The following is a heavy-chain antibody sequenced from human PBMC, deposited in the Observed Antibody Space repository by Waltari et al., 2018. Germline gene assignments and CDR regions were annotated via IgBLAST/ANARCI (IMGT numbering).Heavy chain of an antibody. CDR1: GFIFTSYW. Sequence: EVQLVQSGAEVKKSGESLTISCKGSGFIFTSYWINWLRQMHGKGLEWMGRIDPADSRTYSSPSFQGNVTISVDNSISTAYLQWTSLEASDTAMFYCARQRGGGGPWSDNNDYYGMDVWGQGTTVIVFS. D-gene: IGHD1-1*01. CDR2: IDPADSRT. J-gene: IGHJ6*02. V-gene: IGHV5-10-1*03. CDR3: ARQRGGGGPWSDNNDYYGMDV.